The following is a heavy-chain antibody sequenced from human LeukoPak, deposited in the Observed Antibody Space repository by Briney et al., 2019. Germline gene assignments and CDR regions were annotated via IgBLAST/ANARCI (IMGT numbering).Heavy chain of an antibody. Sequence: PGGSLRLSCAASGFTFSSYGMHWVRQAPGKGLEWVAFIRYDGSNKYYADSVKGRFTISRDNSKNTLYLQMNSLRAEDTAVYYCAKDYFHMITFGGVIFHWGQGTLVTVSS. V-gene: IGHV3-30*02. CDR1: GFTFSSYG. CDR2: IRYDGSNK. CDR3: AKDYFHMITFGGVIFH. J-gene: IGHJ4*02. D-gene: IGHD3-16*02.